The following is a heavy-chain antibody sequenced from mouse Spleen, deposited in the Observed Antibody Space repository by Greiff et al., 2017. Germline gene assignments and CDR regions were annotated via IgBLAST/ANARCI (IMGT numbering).Heavy chain of an antibody. CDR1: GYTFTSYW. V-gene: IGHV1-50*01. CDR2: IDPSDSYT. J-gene: IGHJ2*01. CDR3: ARSIGRHFDY. Sequence: VQLQQPGAELVKPGASVKMSCKASGYTFTSYWMQWVKQRPGQGLEWIGEIDPSDSYTNYNQKFKGKATLTVDTSSSTAYMQLSSLTSEDSAVYYCARSIGRHFDYWGQGTTLTVSS.